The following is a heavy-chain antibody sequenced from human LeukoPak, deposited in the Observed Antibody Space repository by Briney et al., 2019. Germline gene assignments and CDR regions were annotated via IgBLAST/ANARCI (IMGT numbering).Heavy chain of an antibody. J-gene: IGHJ4*02. Sequence: ASVKVSCKASGGTFSSYAISWVRQAPGQGLEWMGRIIPIFGTANYAQKFQGRVTITTDESTSTAYMELSSPRSEDTAVYYCARSGDYGGNLVYDYWGQGTLVTVSS. CDR1: GGTFSSYA. CDR3: ARSGDYGGNLVYDY. CDR2: IIPIFGTA. D-gene: IGHD4-23*01. V-gene: IGHV1-69*05.